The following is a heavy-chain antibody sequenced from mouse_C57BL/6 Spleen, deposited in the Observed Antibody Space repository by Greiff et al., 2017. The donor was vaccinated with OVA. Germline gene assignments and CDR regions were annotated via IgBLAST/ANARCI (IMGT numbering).Heavy chain of an antibody. D-gene: IGHD2-3*01. CDR3: ARRALYDGYSSYAMDY. Sequence: QVQLQHSGAELVKPGASVKMSCKASGYTFTSYWITWVKQRPGQGLEWIGDIYPGSGSTNYNEKFKSKATLTVDTSSSTACMQLSSLTSEDSAVYYCARRALYDGYSSYAMDYWGQGTSVTVSS. V-gene: IGHV1-55*01. J-gene: IGHJ4*01. CDR1: GYTFTSYW. CDR2: IYPGSGST.